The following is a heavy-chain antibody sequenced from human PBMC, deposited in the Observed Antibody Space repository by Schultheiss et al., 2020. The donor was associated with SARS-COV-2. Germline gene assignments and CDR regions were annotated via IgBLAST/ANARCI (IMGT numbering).Heavy chain of an antibody. J-gene: IGHJ4*02. D-gene: IGHD3-3*01. CDR3: ARGFPYDFWSGYDVGFPYYFDY. CDR1: GFTFSDYY. CDR2: ISSSSSYT. Sequence: GESLKISCAASGFTFSDYYMSWIRQAPGKGLEWVSYISSSSSYTNYADSVKGRFTISRDNAKNSLYLQINSLRAEYTAVYYCARGFPYDFWSGYDVGFPYYFDYWGQGTLVTVSS. V-gene: IGHV3-11*06.